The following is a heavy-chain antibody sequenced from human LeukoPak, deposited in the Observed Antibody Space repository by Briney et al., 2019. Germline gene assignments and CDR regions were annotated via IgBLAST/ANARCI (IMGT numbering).Heavy chain of an antibody. CDR2: INHSGST. D-gene: IGHD5-18*01. Sequence: SETLSLTCAVYGGSFSGYYWSWIRQPPGKGLEWIGEINHSGSTNYNPSLKSRVTISVDTSKNQFSLKLSSVTAADTAVYYCARLFGYSYGYGMDVWGQGTTVTVSS. V-gene: IGHV4-34*01. CDR1: GGSFSGYY. CDR3: ARLFGYSYGYGMDV. J-gene: IGHJ6*02.